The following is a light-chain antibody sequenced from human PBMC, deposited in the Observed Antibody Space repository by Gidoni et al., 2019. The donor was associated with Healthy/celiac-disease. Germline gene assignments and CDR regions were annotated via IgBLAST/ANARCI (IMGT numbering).Light chain of an antibody. CDR1: QSISNY. V-gene: IGKV3-11*01. CDR2: DAS. Sequence: EIVLTQSPATLSLSPGERATLSCRASQSISNYLAWYQQKPGQAPRLLIYDASNRATGIPARFSASGSGTDFTLTISSLEPEDFALYYCQQRGDWPLYTFXQXTKLEIK. J-gene: IGKJ2*01. CDR3: QQRGDWPLYT.